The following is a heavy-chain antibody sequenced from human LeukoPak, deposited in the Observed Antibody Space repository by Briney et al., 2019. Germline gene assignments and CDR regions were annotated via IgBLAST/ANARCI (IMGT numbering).Heavy chain of an antibody. Sequence: ASVEVSCKASGYTFTDYYMHWVRQAPGQGLEWMGRINPNSGGTNYAQKFQGRVTMTRDTSISTAYMELSRLRSDDTAVYYCARDKAKGGAAAGFWGQGTLVTVSS. CDR1: GYTFTDYY. J-gene: IGHJ4*02. V-gene: IGHV1-2*06. D-gene: IGHD6-13*01. CDR3: ARDKAKGGAAAGF. CDR2: INPNSGGT.